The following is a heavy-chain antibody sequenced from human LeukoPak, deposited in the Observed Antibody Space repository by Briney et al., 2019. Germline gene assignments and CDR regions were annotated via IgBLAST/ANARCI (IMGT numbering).Heavy chain of an antibody. CDR2: IIPIFGTA. CDR1: GGTCSSYA. J-gene: IGHJ3*02. V-gene: IGHV1-69*13. D-gene: IGHD4-23*01. CDR3: AREDGGGAFDI. Sequence: GASVKVSCKASGGTCSSYAISWVRQAPGQGLEWMGGIIPIFGTANYAQKFQGRVTITADESTSTAYMELSSLRSEDTAVYYCAREDGGGAFDIWGQGTMVTVSS.